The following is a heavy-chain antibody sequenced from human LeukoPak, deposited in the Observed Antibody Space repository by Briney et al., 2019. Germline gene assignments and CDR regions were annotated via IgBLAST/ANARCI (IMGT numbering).Heavy chain of an antibody. CDR3: AREGSSAWHIDF. D-gene: IGHD3-10*01. Sequence: GGSLRLSCTASGFTFSSYSMNWVRQAPGKGLGWVSSISSSSSYIYYADSVKGRFTISRDNAKNSLFLQMNSLRVEDTAVYYCAREGSSAWHIDFWGQGTLVTVSS. V-gene: IGHV3-21*01. J-gene: IGHJ4*02. CDR1: GFTFSSYS. CDR2: ISSSSSYI.